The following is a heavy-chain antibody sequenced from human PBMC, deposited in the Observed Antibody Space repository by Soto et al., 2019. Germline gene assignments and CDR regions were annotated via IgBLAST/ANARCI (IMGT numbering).Heavy chain of an antibody. CDR2: ITENGANT. V-gene: IGHV3-23*01. CDR1: GFTFINYA. J-gene: IGHJ4*02. D-gene: IGHD6-6*01. CDR3: AKGVLDRGVDS. Sequence: EVQVLESGGGLVQSGGSLRLSCAASGFTFINYAMTWVRQATGHGLEYVSSITENGANTYYADSVKGRFTISRDNSKNTLYLQMNSLRAEDTAVYYCAKGVLDRGVDSWGQGTLVTVSS.